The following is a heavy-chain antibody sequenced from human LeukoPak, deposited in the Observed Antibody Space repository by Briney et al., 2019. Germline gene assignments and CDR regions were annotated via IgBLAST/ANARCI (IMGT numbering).Heavy chain of an antibody. CDR2: IKSKSDGGTT. V-gene: IGHV3-15*01. CDR1: GFTFTDAW. CDR3: TTGRPWADC. J-gene: IGHJ4*02. D-gene: IGHD1-1*01. Sequence: PGGSLRLSCVASGFTFTDAWMNWVRQVPGKGLEWVGRIKSKSDGGTTDYTAPVKGRFTISRDDSKNTLYLQINSLKIEDTAIYYCTTGRPWADCWGQGTLVTVSS.